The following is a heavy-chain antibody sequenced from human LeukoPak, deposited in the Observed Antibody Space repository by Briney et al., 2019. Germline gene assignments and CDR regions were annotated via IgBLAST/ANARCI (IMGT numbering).Heavy chain of an antibody. J-gene: IGHJ4*02. D-gene: IGHD2-8*02. CDR2: IYHTGTT. CDR1: AASIRSNY. CDR3: STDSPTGFVH. Sequence: SETLSLTCTVSAASIRSNYWSWTRQTPGKGLEWIGYIYHTGTTKSNHSLKSRDTISIDTSKNHFALTLTSVTAAGTALYYCSTDSPTGFVHWVQGALVTDSS. V-gene: IGHV4-59*01.